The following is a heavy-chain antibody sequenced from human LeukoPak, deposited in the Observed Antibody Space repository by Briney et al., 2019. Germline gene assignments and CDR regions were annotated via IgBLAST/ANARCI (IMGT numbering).Heavy chain of an antibody. CDR3: TTLRFHLHS. CDR1: GFDFGAYE. Sequence: GGSLRLSCAASGFDFGAYEMNWVRQAPGKGLEWVAYFSGSDTKTYYADSVKGRFTISRDNARNSLYLQMNSLRAEDTAIYYWTTLRFHLHSWGEGTLVTVSS. CDR2: FSGSDTKT. J-gene: IGHJ4*02. V-gene: IGHV3-48*03. D-gene: IGHD3-16*01.